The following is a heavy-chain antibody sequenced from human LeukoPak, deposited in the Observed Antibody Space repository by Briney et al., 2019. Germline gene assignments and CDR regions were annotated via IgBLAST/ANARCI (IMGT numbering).Heavy chain of an antibody. J-gene: IGHJ4*02. V-gene: IGHV3-21*01. Sequence: GGSLRLSCAASGFTFSSYSMNWVRQAPGKGLEWVSSISSSSSYIYYADSVKGRFTISRDNAKNSLYLQMNSLRAEDTAVYYCARVEALAVAGTAGFDYWGQGTLDTVSS. D-gene: IGHD6-19*01. CDR3: ARVEALAVAGTAGFDY. CDR2: ISSSSSYI. CDR1: GFTFSSYS.